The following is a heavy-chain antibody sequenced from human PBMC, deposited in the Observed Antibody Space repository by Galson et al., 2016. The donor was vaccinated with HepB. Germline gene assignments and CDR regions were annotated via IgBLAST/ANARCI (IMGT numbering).Heavy chain of an antibody. Sequence: SVKVSCKASGYTFTTFGISWVRQAPGQWLEWMGWISGYDGNTKYAQNFQGRVTMTTDTSKSTAYMELRSLRSDDTAVYYCASTLVRGVFGKDVWGPGTTVTGSS. J-gene: IGHJ6*02. CDR2: ISGYDGNT. V-gene: IGHV1-18*01. CDR1: GYTFTTFG. D-gene: IGHD3-10*01. CDR3: ASTLVRGVFGKDV.